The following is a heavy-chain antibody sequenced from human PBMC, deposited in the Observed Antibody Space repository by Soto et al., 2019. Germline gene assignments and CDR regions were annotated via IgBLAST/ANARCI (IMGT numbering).Heavy chain of an antibody. J-gene: IGHJ6*02. CDR3: ARDYSNYQYYYYGMDV. CDR2: IYYSVST. V-gene: IGHV4-31*03. D-gene: IGHD4-4*01. CDR1: GGSISSGGYY. Sequence: SETLSLTCTVSGGSISSGGYYWSWIRQHPGKGLEWIGSIYYSVSTYYNPSLKSRVTISVDTSKNQFSLKLTSVTAADTAVYYCARDYSNYQYYYYGMDVWGQGTTVTVSS.